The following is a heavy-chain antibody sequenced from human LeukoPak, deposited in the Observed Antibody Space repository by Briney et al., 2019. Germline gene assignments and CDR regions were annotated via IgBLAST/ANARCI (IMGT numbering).Heavy chain of an antibody. V-gene: IGHV3-7*01. CDR2: IKHDGSEK. CDR1: GFIFTNHF. Sequence: PGGSLRLSCAASGFIFTNHFMSWVRQAPGKGLEWVASIKHDGSEKYYVDSVRGRFTTSRDNTMNSLYLQMSSLRAEDTAVYYCATDRGWRTSGYYLYYFEYWGQGTLVTFSS. D-gene: IGHD3-3*01. CDR3: ATDRGWRTSGYYLYYFEY. J-gene: IGHJ4*02.